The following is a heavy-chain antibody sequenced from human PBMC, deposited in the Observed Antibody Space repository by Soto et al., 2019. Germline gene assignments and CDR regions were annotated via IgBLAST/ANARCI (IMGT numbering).Heavy chain of an antibody. CDR2: FDPEEGEI. CDR3: ATTRTTYVYDFDS. D-gene: IGHD3-16*01. CDR1: GHSLTDLS. Sequence: GASVKVSCKVVGHSLTDLSMHWVRQGPGRGLEWLGGFDPEEGEIIYAQNFQGRIRLTEDTSTDTAFMELNSLKSEDTAIYYCATTRTTYVYDFDSWGQGTLVTVSS. V-gene: IGHV1-24*01. J-gene: IGHJ4*02.